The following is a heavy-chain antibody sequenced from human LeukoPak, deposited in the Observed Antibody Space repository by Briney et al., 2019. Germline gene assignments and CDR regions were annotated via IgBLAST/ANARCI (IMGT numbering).Heavy chain of an antibody. Sequence: PSETLSLTCTVSGDSMSSSYWNWIRQPPGKGLEWIGYISAGGSTNYTSSLKSRIIISVDMSKTQFSLKLTSVTAVDTAIYSCARLIPGTTGHRINYFDYWGRGTLVTVSS. V-gene: IGHV4-4*09. J-gene: IGHJ4*02. CDR2: ISAGGST. CDR1: GDSMSSSY. D-gene: IGHD1-20*01. CDR3: ARLIPGTTGHRINYFDY.